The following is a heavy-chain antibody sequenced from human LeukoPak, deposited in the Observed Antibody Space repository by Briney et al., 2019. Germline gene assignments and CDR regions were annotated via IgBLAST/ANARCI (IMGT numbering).Heavy chain of an antibody. CDR2: IYHSGST. J-gene: IGHJ4*02. CDR3: ARSGYSGHDFNY. Sequence: SETLSLTCTVSGGSFTTSTYYWGWIRQPPGKGLEWIGSIYHSGSTYYNPSLKSRVTISVDTSKNQFSLNLNSVTAADTAVYHCARSGYSGHDFNYWGQGTLVTVSS. CDR1: GGSFTTSTYY. V-gene: IGHV4-39*07. D-gene: IGHD5-12*01.